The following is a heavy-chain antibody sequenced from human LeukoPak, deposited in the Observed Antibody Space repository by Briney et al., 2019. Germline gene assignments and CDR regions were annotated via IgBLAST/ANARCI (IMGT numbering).Heavy chain of an antibody. J-gene: IGHJ4*02. CDR3: ARPAYCSGGSCYALYFDY. V-gene: IGHV1-69*04. CDR2: IIPILGIA. CDR1: GGTFSSYA. Sequence: GASVKVSCKASGGTFSSYAISWVRQAPGQGLEWMGRIIPILGIANYAQKFQGRVTITADKSTSTAYMELSSLRSEDTAVYYCARPAYCSGGSCYALYFDYWGQGTLVTVSS. D-gene: IGHD2-15*01.